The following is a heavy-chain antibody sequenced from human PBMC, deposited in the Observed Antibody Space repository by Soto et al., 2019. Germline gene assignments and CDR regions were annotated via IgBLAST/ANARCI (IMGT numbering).Heavy chain of an antibody. CDR1: GFTFSSYW. J-gene: IGHJ4*02. CDR3: ARADILTGYYDARFDY. CDR2: INSDGSST. Sequence: PGGSLRLSCAASGFTFSSYWMHWVRQAPGKGLVWVSRINSDGSSTSYADSVKGRFTISRDNAKNTLYLQMNSLRAEDTAVYYCARADILTGYYDARFDYWGQGTLVTVSS. V-gene: IGHV3-74*01. D-gene: IGHD3-9*01.